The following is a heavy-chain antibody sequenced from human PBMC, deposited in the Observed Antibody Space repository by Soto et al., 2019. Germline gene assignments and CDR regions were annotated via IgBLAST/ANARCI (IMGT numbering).Heavy chain of an antibody. V-gene: IGHV3-30*18. Sequence: LRLSCAASGFSFTTYVMLWVRRAPGKGLEWVAVISHDGSYKYYGDAVKGRFTISRDTSKNAVYLEMNSLRPEDTAVYYCAKGLLAIVGTTLPRDAFNIWGQGTMVTVSS. CDR2: ISHDGSYK. J-gene: IGHJ3*02. D-gene: IGHD1-26*01. CDR3: AKGLLAIVGTTLPRDAFNI. CDR1: GFSFTTYV.